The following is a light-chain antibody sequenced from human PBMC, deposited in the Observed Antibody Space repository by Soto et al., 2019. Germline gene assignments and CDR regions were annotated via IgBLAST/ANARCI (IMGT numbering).Light chain of an antibody. CDR3: QQYDSSSPT. CDR2: DAS. Sequence: DIQMTQSPSTLSASVGDGVTITCRASQNISVWLAWYQQRPGKAPKFLIYDASNLETGVSSRFSGSGSWTEFTLTIRSLQPDDFATYCCQQYDSSSPTFGQGTKLEI. CDR1: QNISVW. J-gene: IGKJ2*01. V-gene: IGKV1-5*01.